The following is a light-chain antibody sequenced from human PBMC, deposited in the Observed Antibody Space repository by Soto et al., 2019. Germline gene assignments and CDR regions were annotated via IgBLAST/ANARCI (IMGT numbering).Light chain of an antibody. J-gene: IGKJ4*01. CDR2: GAS. V-gene: IGKV3-20*01. CDR3: QQYGSSRLT. Sequence: EIVLTQSPGTLSLSPGERATLSCRASQSVSSSYLAWYQQKPGQAPRLLIYGASSKATGIPDTFSGSGSGTDFTLTISRLETEDFAVYYCQQYGSSRLTFGGGTKVEIK. CDR1: QSVSSSY.